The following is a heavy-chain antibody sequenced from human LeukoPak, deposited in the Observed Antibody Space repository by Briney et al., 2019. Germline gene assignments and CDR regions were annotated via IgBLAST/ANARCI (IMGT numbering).Heavy chain of an antibody. V-gene: IGHV4-39*01. J-gene: IGHJ4*02. D-gene: IGHD3-10*01. CDR3: ARRSISMVRGGLDY. CDR1: GGSISSSSY. Sequence: SETLSLTCTVSGGSISSSSYWGWIRQPPGKGLEWIGSTYYSGSTYYNPSLESRITISVDTSKNQFSLKLRSVTAADTAVYYCARRSISMVRGGLDYWGQGTLVTVSS. CDR2: TYYSGST.